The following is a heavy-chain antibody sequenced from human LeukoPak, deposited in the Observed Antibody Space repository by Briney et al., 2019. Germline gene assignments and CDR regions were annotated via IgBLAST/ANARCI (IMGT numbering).Heavy chain of an antibody. J-gene: IGHJ5*02. CDR3: ARGPSSDYDILTGFSFADDWFDP. Sequence: PSETLSLTCTVSGGSIGSYSWNWIRQAPGKRLEWIGYISDSGSSDYSPSLKSRATISVDTSRNQFSLRLTSVTAADTAMYYCARGPSSDYDILTGFSFADDWFDPWGQGTLVTVSS. D-gene: IGHD3-9*01. CDR1: GGSIGSYS. V-gene: IGHV4-59*01. CDR2: ISDSGSS.